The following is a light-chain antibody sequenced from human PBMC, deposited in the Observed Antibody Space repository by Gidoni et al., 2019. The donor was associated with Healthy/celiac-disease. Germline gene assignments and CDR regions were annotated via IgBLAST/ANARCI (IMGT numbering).Light chain of an antibody. Sequence: ATLSCRASQSVSSNLAWYQQKPGQAPRLLIYGASTRATGIPARFSGSGSGTEFTLTISGLQSEDFAVYYCQQYDNWLWTFGQGTKVEIK. V-gene: IGKV3-15*01. CDR2: GAS. CDR1: QSVSSN. J-gene: IGKJ1*01. CDR3: QQYDNWLWT.